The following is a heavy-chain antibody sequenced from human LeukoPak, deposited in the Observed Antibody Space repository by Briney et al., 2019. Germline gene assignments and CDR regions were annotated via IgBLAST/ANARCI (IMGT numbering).Heavy chain of an antibody. D-gene: IGHD2-21*01. Sequence: ASVKVSCKASGGTFSSYAISWVRQAPGQGLEWMGRIIPIFGTANYAQKFQGRVTITTDESTSTAYMELSSLRSEDTAVYHCARGADVVYFDYWGQGTLVTVSS. J-gene: IGHJ4*02. CDR3: ARGADVVYFDY. CDR2: IIPIFGTA. V-gene: IGHV1-69*05. CDR1: GGTFSSYA.